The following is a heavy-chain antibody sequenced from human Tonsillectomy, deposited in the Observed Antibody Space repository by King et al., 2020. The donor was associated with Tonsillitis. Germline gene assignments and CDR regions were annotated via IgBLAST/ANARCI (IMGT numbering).Heavy chain of an antibody. CDR2: ISYDGNNK. CDR3: AKDTSGWYPPRVYYYYGMDV. Sequence: HVQLVESGGGVVQPGRSLRLSCAASGFTFSSYGMHWVRQAPGKGREWVAVISYDGNNKYYVDSVKGRFTISRDNSKNTLYLQMNSLRAEDTAVYYCAKDTSGWYPPRVYYYYGMDVWGQGTTVTVSS. J-gene: IGHJ6*02. D-gene: IGHD6-19*01. CDR1: GFTFSSYG. V-gene: IGHV3-30*18.